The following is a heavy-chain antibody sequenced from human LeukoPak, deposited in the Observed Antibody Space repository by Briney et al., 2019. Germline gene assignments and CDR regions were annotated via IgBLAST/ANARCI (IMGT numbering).Heavy chain of an antibody. CDR1: GYTFTGYY. J-gene: IGHJ6*02. V-gene: IGHV1-2*02. CDR2: INPNSGGT. CDR3: AKPQYCSGGSCYSPKFLYYYYGMDV. D-gene: IGHD2-15*01. Sequence: ASVKVSCKASGYTFTGYYMHWVRQAPGQGLEWMGWINPNSGGTNYAQKFQGRVTMTRDTSISTAYMELSRLRSDDTAVYYCAKPQYCSGGSCYSPKFLYYYYGMDVWGQGTTVTVSS.